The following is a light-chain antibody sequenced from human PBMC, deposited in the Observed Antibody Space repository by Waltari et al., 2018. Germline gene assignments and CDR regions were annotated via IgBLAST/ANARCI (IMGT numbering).Light chain of an antibody. CDR2: EVK. J-gene: IGLJ3*02. CDR1: INDIGRFDF. Sequence: QSALTQTASVSASPGQSITMSCTGTINDIGRFDFVSSYQQHPGQAPRLLIYEVKYRPSGVSDRFSGSKSDNTASLTIFGLQAEDEADYYCSSYTTRSTWVFGGGTKLTVL. CDR3: SSYTTRSTWV. V-gene: IGLV2-14*01.